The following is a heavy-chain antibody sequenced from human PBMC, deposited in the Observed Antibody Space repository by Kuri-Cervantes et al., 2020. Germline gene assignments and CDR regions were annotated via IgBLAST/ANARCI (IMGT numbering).Heavy chain of an antibody. J-gene: IGHJ6*02. CDR2: ISAYNGNT. Sequence: ASVKVSCKASGYTFTSYGISWVRQAPGQGLEWMGWISAYNGNTNYAQKFQDRVTMTTDTSTRTAYMEVRSLRSDDTAVYYCAGGVYDILNGYDDYYYYGMDVWGQGTTVTISS. V-gene: IGHV1-18*01. CDR1: GYTFTSYG. D-gene: IGHD3-9*01. CDR3: AGGVYDILNGYDDYYYYGMDV.